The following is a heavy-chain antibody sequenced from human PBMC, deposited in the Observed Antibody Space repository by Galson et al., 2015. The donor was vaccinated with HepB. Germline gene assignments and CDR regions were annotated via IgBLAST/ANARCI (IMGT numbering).Heavy chain of an antibody. CDR3: ARVSTLEWFGALD. CDR1: GGTFNTYP. V-gene: IGHV1-69*02. J-gene: IGHJ4*02. CDR2: IIPIFDIV. Sequence: SVKVSCKASGGTFNTYPIGWVRQAPGQGLEWMGRIIPIFDIVNYAQNFQGRLTITADKSTRTAYMELKSLRPEDTAIYYCARVSTLEWFGALDWGQGTLVTVSS. D-gene: IGHD3-10*01.